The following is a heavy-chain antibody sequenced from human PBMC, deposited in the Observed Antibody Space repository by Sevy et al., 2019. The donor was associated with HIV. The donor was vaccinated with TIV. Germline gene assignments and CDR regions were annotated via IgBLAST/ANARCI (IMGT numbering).Heavy chain of an antibody. J-gene: IGHJ4*02. Sequence: GGSLRLSCAASGFTFSSYSMNWVRRAPGKGLEWVSYISSSSSTIDYADSVKGRFTISRDNAKNSLYLQMNSLRDEDTAVYYCARVTYGDYRLDYWGQGTLVTVSS. CDR1: GFTFSSYS. CDR3: ARVTYGDYRLDY. CDR2: ISSSSSTI. V-gene: IGHV3-48*02. D-gene: IGHD4-17*01.